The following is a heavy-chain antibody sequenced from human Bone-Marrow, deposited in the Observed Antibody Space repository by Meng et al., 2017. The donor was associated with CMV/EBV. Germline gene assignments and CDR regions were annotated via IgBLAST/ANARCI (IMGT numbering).Heavy chain of an antibody. D-gene: IGHD5-18*01. CDR2: ISATGSYI. V-gene: IGHV3-21*01. CDR1: GFTFDTYS. J-gene: IGHJ4*02. CDR3: AREYSYGPFDY. Sequence: GESLKISCAASGFTFDTYSMNWVRQAPGKGLEWVSSISATGSYIHYADSLKGRFTISRDNAKNSLSLQLNSLRAEDTAVYYCAREYSYGPFDYWGQGRLVTVSS.